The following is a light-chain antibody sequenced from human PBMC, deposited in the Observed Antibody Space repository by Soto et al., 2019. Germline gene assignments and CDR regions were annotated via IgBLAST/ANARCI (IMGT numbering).Light chain of an antibody. J-gene: IGLJ3*02. Sequence: QPVLTQSSSASASLGSSVKLTCTLSSGHSSYIIAWHQQQPGKAPRYLMKLEGSGSYNKGSGVPDRFSGSSSGAVRYLTISNLQFEDEADYYCETWDSNTRVFGGGTTLTVL. CDR1: SGHSSYI. CDR2: LEGSGSY. V-gene: IGLV4-60*02. CDR3: ETWDSNTRV.